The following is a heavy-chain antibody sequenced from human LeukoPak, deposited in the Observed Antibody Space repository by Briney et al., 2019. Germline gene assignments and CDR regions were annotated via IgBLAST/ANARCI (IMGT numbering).Heavy chain of an antibody. Sequence: ASVKVSCKASGYTFTAYYMHWMRQAPGQRPEWMGWINPNSGGTNYAQKFQGRVTMTRDTSISTAYMELSSLRSDDTAVYYCARAKVIVPDYWGQGTLVTVSS. CDR2: INPNSGGT. V-gene: IGHV1-2*02. CDR3: ARAKVIVPDY. CDR1: GYTFTAYY. D-gene: IGHD5-18*01. J-gene: IGHJ4*02.